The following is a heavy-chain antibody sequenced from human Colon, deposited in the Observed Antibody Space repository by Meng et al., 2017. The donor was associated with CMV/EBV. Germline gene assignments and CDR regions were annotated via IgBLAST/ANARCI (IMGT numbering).Heavy chain of an antibody. CDR2: IYWNDEK. J-gene: IGHJ6*02. CDR3: ARYMLPPLYGLDV. Sequence: SGPTLVKPTQTLTLTCTFSVFSLSATGGGVGWIRQPSGKALEWLALIYWNDEKRYSPSLKTRLTITKDTSENQVVLTMTNMDPVDTATYYCARYMLPPLYGLDVWGQGTTVTVSS. CDR1: VFSLSATGGG. V-gene: IGHV2-5*01. D-gene: IGHD3-10*02.